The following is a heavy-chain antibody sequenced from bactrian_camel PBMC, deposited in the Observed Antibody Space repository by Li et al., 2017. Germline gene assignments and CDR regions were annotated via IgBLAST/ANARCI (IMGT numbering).Heavy chain of an antibody. V-gene: IGHV3S1*01. CDR1: GYTADKPYC. CDR2: IDGNGDT. D-gene: IGHD4*01. Sequence: QVQLVESGGGSVQVGGSLRVSCEVSGYTADKPYCMGWFRQAPGEEREGVATIDGNGDTSYADSVKGRFTISKDNVKSTLYLQLNNLKPEDTAIYYCAKGPGNYSEWDAWGQGTQVTVS. CDR3: AKGPGNYSEWDA. J-gene: IGHJ6*01.